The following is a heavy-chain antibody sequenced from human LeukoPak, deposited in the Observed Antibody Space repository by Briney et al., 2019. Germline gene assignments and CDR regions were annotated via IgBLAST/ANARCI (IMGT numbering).Heavy chain of an antibody. Sequence: GGSLRLSCAASGFTFNRYGMHWVRQAPGKGLEWLSYISSSSSAIYYADSVQGRFTISRDNAKNSLYLQMFSLRDEDTAVYYCARDLYGDYAFDYWGQGTLVTVSS. CDR1: GFTFNRYG. CDR3: ARDLYGDYAFDY. V-gene: IGHV3-48*02. D-gene: IGHD4-17*01. J-gene: IGHJ4*02. CDR2: ISSSSSAI.